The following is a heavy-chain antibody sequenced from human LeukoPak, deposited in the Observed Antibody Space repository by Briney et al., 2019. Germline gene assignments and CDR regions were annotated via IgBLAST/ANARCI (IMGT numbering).Heavy chain of an antibody. CDR1: GYSFTTYY. D-gene: IGHD4-17*01. J-gene: IGHJ4*02. CDR2: INPSGGST. Sequence: ASVKVSCKASGYSFTTYYMHWVRQAPGQGLEWMGIINPSGGSTSYAQKFQGRVNMTRDTSTSTVYMELSSLGSEDTAVYYCARDQGHGDLDYWGQGTLVTVSS. CDR3: ARDQGHGDLDY. V-gene: IGHV1-46*01.